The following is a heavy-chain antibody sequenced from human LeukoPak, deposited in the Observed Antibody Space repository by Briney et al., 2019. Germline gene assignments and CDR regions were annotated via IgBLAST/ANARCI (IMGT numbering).Heavy chain of an antibody. V-gene: IGHV3-23*01. CDR1: GFTFSSYA. CDR3: AKGTDIVVVDYGMDV. J-gene: IGHJ6*04. CDR2: ISGSGGST. Sequence: GGSLRLSCAASGFTFSSYAMSWVRQAPGKGLERVSAISGSGGSTYYADSVKGRFTISRDNSKNTLYLQMNSLRAEDTAVYYCAKGTDIVVVDYGMDVWGKGTTVTVSS. D-gene: IGHD2-15*01.